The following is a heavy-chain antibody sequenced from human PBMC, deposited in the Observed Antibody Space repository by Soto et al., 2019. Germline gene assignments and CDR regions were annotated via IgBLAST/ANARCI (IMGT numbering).Heavy chain of an antibody. CDR2: ISAYNGDT. D-gene: IGHD3-22*01. J-gene: IGHJ4*02. Sequence: ASVKVSCKASGYTFTNHGISWVRQAPGQGLEWVGWISAYNGDTKYVQNLQGRVTMTRDTSTNTAYMELRSLTSDDTAVYYCARDPFNTSGHYQFFDSWGQGTLVTVSS. V-gene: IGHV1-18*01. CDR3: ARDPFNTSGHYQFFDS. CDR1: GYTFTNHG.